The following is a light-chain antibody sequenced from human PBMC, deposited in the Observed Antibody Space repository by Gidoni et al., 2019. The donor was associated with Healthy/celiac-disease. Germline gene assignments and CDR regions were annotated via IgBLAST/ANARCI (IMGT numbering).Light chain of an antibody. CDR1: QSVSSN. CDR2: GAS. Sequence: EIVLTQSPATLSVSPGERATLSCRASQSVSSNLAWYQQKPGQAPRLLIYGASSRATGSPARFSGSGSGTEFTLTISSLQSEDFAVYYCQQYNNWPKTFIQXTKVEIK. J-gene: IGKJ1*01. V-gene: IGKV3-15*01. CDR3: QQYNNWPKT.